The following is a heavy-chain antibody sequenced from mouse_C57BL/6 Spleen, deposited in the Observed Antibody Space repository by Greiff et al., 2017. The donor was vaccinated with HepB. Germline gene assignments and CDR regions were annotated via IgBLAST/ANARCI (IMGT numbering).Heavy chain of an antibody. J-gene: IGHJ3*01. Sequence: QVQLQQSGAELAKPGASVKLSCKASGYTFNSYWMHWVKQRPGQGLEWIGYINPSSGYTKYNQKFKDKATVTAHKSSSTAYMQLSSLTYEDSAVYYCARELLQAYWGQGTLVTVSA. CDR1: GYTFNSYW. V-gene: IGHV1-7*01. CDR2: INPSSGYT. CDR3: ARELLQAY. D-gene: IGHD2-1*01.